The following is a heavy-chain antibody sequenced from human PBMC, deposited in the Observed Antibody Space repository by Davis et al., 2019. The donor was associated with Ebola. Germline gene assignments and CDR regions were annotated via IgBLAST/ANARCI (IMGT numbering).Heavy chain of an antibody. CDR3: AREGRGYSYGGEPYFDY. J-gene: IGHJ4*02. D-gene: IGHD5-18*01. Sequence: GESLKISCAASGFTFSSYDMHWVRQATGQGLEWVSAIGTAGDTYYPGSVKGRFTISRENAKNSLYLQMNSLRAEDTAVYYCAREGRGYSYGGEPYFDYWGQGTLVTVSS. CDR2: IGTAGDT. V-gene: IGHV3-13*01. CDR1: GFTFSSYD.